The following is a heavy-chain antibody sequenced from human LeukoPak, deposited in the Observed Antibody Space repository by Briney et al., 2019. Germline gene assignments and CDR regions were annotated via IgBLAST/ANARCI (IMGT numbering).Heavy chain of an antibody. D-gene: IGHD3-22*01. CDR1: GFTFSSYW. V-gene: IGHV3-30*03. CDR2: ISYDGNNK. Sequence: GGSLRLSCAASGFTFSSYWMSWVRQAPGKGLEWVAVISYDGNNKYHADSVKGRFTISRDNSKNTLYLQMNSLRAEDTAVYYCARDSSGYYTFDYWGQGTLVTVSS. CDR3: ARDSSGYYTFDY. J-gene: IGHJ4*02.